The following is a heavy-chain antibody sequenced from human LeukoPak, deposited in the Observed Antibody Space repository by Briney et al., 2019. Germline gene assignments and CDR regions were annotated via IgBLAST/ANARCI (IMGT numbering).Heavy chain of an antibody. V-gene: IGHV5-51*01. Sequence: PGESLKISCKGSGYSFTSYWIGWVRQMPGKGLEWTGIIYPGDSDTRYSPSFQGQVTISADKSISTASLQWSSLKASDTAMYYCARLGPVAGAHFYFDYWGQGTLVTVSS. D-gene: IGHD6-19*01. CDR1: GYSFTSYW. CDR3: ARLGPVAGAHFYFDY. CDR2: IYPGDSDT. J-gene: IGHJ4*02.